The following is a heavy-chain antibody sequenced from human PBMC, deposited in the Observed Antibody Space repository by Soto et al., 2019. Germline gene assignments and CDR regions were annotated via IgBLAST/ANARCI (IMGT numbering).Heavy chain of an antibody. CDR2: IYYSGST. J-gene: IGHJ6*03. CDR1: GGSISSYY. V-gene: IGHV4-59*01. Sequence: SETLSLTCTVSGGSISSYYWSWIRQPPGKGLEWIGYIYYSGSTNYNPSLKSRVTISVDTSKNQFSLKLSSVTAADTAVYYCARDRGAVSYYYYYMDVWGKGTTVTVSS. CDR3: ARDRGAVSYYYYYMDV. D-gene: IGHD3-10*01.